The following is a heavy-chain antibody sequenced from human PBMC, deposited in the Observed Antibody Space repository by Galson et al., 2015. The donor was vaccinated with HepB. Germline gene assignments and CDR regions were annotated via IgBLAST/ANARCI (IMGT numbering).Heavy chain of an antibody. J-gene: IGHJ3*02. V-gene: IGHV4-59*01. Sequence: ETLSLTCTVSGGSISSYYWSWIRQPPGKGLEWIGYIYYSGSTNYNPSLKSRVTISVDTSKNQFSLKLSSVTAADTAVYYCVRAPEYAFDIWGQGTMVTASS. CDR1: GGSISSYY. CDR3: VRAPEYAFDI. CDR2: IYYSGST.